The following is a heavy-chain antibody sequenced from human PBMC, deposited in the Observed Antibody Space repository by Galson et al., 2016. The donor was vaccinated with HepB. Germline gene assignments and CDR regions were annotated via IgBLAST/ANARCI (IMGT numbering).Heavy chain of an antibody. CDR3: AKLPDYGGNSHIDY. D-gene: IGHD4-23*01. Sequence: SLRLSCAASGFTFDNYAMTWVRQAPGKGLEWVSLVSHSGASKYYADSVKGRITISRDNSKNTLYLQMNSLRADATAVYYCAKLPDYGGNSHIDYWGQGTLVTVSS. CDR2: VSHSGASK. J-gene: IGHJ4*02. CDR1: GFTFDNYA. V-gene: IGHV3-23*01.